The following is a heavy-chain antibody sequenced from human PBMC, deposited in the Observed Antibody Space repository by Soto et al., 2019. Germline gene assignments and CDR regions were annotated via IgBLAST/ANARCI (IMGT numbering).Heavy chain of an antibody. CDR3: ARDRGRWTDYYYYGMDV. D-gene: IGHD3-10*01. J-gene: IGHJ6*02. V-gene: IGHV3-30-3*01. Sequence: QVQLVESGGGVVQPGRSLRLSCAASGFTFSSYAMHWVRQAPGKGLEWVAVISYDGSNKYYADSVKGRFTISRDNSKNTLYMQMNSVRAEDTAVYYCARDRGRWTDYYYYGMDVWGQGTTVTVSS. CDR1: GFTFSSYA. CDR2: ISYDGSNK.